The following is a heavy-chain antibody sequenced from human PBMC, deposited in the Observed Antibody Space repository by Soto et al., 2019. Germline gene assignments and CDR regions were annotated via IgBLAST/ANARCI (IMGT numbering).Heavy chain of an antibody. Sequence: QVQLQESGPGLVKPSGTLSLTCAVSGGSISSSNWWSWVRQPPGKGLEWIGEIYHSGNTNYNPSLTTRXTXAXXKSRNQFSLTLSSVTAADPAVYYCARRWGEGRVDYWGQGTLVTVSS. CDR3: ARRWGEGRVDY. D-gene: IGHD3-10*01. J-gene: IGHJ4*02. CDR1: GGSISSSNW. V-gene: IGHV4-4*02. CDR2: IYHSGNT.